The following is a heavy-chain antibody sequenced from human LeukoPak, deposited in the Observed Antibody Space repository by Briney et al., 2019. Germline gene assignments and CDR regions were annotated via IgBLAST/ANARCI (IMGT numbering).Heavy chain of an antibody. CDR2: IIPIFGTA. J-gene: IGHJ4*02. D-gene: IGHD4-17*01. V-gene: IGHV1-69*01. CDR3: ARAYDYGDSTLDY. CDR1: GGTFSSYA. Sequence: SVKVSCKASGGTFSSYAISWVRQAPGQGLEWMGGIIPIFGTANYAQKFQGRVTITADEFTSTAYMELSSLRSEDTAVYYCARAYDYGDSTLDYWGQGTLVTVSS.